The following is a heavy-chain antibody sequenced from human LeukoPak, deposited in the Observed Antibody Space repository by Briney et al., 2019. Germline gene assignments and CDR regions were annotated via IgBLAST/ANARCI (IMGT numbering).Heavy chain of an antibody. D-gene: IGHD2-2*01. CDR3: ASAEGLVRYHYMDV. CDR1: GFTFSSYS. Sequence: GGSLRLSCAASGFTFSSYSMNWVRQAPGKGLEWVSSISSSSSYIYYADSVKGRFTISRDNAKNSLYLQMNSLRAEDTAVYYCASAEGLVRYHYMDVWGKGTTVTVSS. CDR2: ISSSSSYI. V-gene: IGHV3-21*01. J-gene: IGHJ6*03.